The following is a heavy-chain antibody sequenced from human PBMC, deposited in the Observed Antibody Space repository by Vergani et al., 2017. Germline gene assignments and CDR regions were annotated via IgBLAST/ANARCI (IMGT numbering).Heavy chain of an antibody. CDR2: ISSSSSYI. CDR1: GFTFSSYS. CDR3: ARVGQGLELYDAFDI. D-gene: IGHD1-7*01. Sequence: EVQLVESGGGLVKPGGSLRLSCAASGFTFSSYSMNWVRQAPGKGLEWVSSISSSSSYIYYADSVKGRFTISRDNAKNSLYLQMNSLRAEDTAVYHCARVGQGLELYDAFDIWGQGTMVTVSS. V-gene: IGHV3-21*01. J-gene: IGHJ3*02.